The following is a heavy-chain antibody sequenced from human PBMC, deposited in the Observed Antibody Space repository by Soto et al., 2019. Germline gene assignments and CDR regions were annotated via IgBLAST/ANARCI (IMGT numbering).Heavy chain of an antibody. CDR2: IIPVFGKA. Sequence: QVQLVQSGAEVKKPGSSVKVSCKASGGTFSRYAINWLRQAPGQGIEWMGGIIPVFGKANYAQKFQGRVTITADESTTTGYMELRSLTSEDTAVYYCARAGTLYDSSVYYYVYWGQGTLVTVSS. J-gene: IGHJ4*02. V-gene: IGHV1-69*01. D-gene: IGHD3-22*01. CDR3: ARAGTLYDSSVYYYVY. CDR1: GGTFSRYA.